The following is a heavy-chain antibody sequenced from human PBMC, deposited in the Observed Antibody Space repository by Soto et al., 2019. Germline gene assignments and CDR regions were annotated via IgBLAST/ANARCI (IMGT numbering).Heavy chain of an antibody. J-gene: IGHJ4*02. CDR1: GFTFDDYA. Sequence: GGSLRLSCAASGFTFDDYAMHWVRQAPGKGLEWVSGISWNSGSIGYADSVKGRFTISRDNAKNSLYLQMNSLRAEDTALYYCAKSNKGYDFWSGYPDPYYFDYCGQGTLVTVSS. CDR3: AKSNKGYDFWSGYPDPYYFDY. CDR2: ISWNSGSI. V-gene: IGHV3-9*01. D-gene: IGHD3-3*01.